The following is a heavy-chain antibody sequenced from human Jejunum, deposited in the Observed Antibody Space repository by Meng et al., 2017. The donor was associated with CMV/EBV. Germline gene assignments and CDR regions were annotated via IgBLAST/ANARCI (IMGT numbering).Heavy chain of an antibody. CDR1: GCSIGSGDYY. CDR2: IHDTGST. D-gene: IGHD3-3*01. CDR3: ARGSIFVSFDS. Sequence: QVHLQESGPGLVKPSQTLSLTCSVSGCSIGSGDYYWSWIRQPPGKGLEWIGYIHDTGSTYYNPSLKSRVDISLGTSRNHFSLTLSSVTAEGTAVYFCARGSIFVSFDSWGQGTLVTVSS. V-gene: IGHV4-30-4*08. J-gene: IGHJ4*02.